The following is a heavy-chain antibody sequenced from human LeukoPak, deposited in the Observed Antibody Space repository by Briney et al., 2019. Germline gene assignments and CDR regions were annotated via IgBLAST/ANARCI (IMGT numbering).Heavy chain of an antibody. J-gene: IGHJ4*02. CDR2: ISAYNGNT. D-gene: IGHD5-24*01. CDR3: ARAGGGDGYNYVY. Sequence: AASVKVSCTASGYTFTSYGISWVRQAPGQGLEWMGWISAYNGNTNYAQKLQGRVTMTTDTSTSTVHMELSSLRSEDTAVYYCARAGGGDGYNYVYWGQGTLVTVSS. CDR1: GYTFTSYG. V-gene: IGHV1-18*01.